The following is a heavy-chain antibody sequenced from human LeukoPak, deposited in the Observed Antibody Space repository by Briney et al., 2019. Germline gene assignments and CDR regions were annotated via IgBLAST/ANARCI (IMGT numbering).Heavy chain of an antibody. V-gene: IGHV3-21*01. Sequence: GGSLRLSCAASGFTFSSYSMNWVRQAPGKGLEWVSSISSSSSYIYYADSVKGRSTISRDNAKNSLYLQMNSLRAEDTAVYYCARDRGSGFWSGYPYYFDYWGQGTLVTVSS. D-gene: IGHD3-3*01. CDR1: GFTFSSYS. J-gene: IGHJ4*02. CDR3: ARDRGSGFWSGYPYYFDY. CDR2: ISSSSSYI.